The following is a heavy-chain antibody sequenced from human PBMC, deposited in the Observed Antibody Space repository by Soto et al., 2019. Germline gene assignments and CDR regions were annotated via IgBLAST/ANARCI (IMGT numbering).Heavy chain of an antibody. CDR3: VSSISKIVMVSPGGTFDF. CDR2: IYYSGNT. V-gene: IGHV4-39*01. Sequence: PSETLSLTCNVSGGSLTNNNYYWAWIRQPPGKGPEWIGSIYYSGNTYYSPSLKSRVTMSIDTSKSQFSLRLSSVTAADTAVYYCVSSISKIVMVSPGGTFDFWGQVALLT. D-gene: IGHD3-22*01. J-gene: IGHJ4*02. CDR1: GGSLTNNNYY.